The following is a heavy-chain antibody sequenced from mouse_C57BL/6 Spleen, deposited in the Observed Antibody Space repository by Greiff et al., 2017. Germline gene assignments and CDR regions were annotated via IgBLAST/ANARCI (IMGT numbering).Heavy chain of an antibody. J-gene: IGHJ2*01. Sequence: EVKLVESGGGLVKPGGSLKLSCAASRFTFSSYAMSWVRQTPEKRLEWVATISDGGSYTYYPDNVKGRFTISRDNAKNNLYLQMSHLKSEDTAMYYCARGDYLDYWGQGTTLTVSS. CDR2: ISDGGSYT. V-gene: IGHV5-4*03. CDR3: ARGDYLDY. CDR1: RFTFSSYA.